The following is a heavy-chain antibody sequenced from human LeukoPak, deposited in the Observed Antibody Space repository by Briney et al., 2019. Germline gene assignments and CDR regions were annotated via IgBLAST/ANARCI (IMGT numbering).Heavy chain of an antibody. J-gene: IGHJ6*03. V-gene: IGHV3-23*01. Sequence: GGSLRLSCAASGFSFSSYAMSWVRQAPGKGLEWVSTVVDSGGSTYHAVSVKGRFTISRDNSKNTLYLQMNSLRAEDTAVYYCARVTTGYDSSGTIYYYYYYMDVWGKGTTVTISS. CDR2: VVDSGGST. CDR1: GFSFSSYA. CDR3: ARVTTGYDSSGTIYYYYYYMDV. D-gene: IGHD3-22*01.